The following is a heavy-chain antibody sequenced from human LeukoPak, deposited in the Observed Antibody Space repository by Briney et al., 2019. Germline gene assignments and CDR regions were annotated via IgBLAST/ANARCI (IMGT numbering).Heavy chain of an antibody. J-gene: IGHJ3*02. CDR3: AKNRQQLWERDAFDI. V-gene: IGHV3-23*01. CDR1: GFTFSSYA. CDR2: LSVSGGST. D-gene: IGHD5-18*01. Sequence: GGSLRLSCAASGFTFSSYAMSWVRQAPGKGREWVSVLSVSGGSTDYADSVKGRFSVSRDNSKNTLYLQMNSLRAEDTAVYYCAKNRQQLWERDAFDIWGQGTMVTVSS.